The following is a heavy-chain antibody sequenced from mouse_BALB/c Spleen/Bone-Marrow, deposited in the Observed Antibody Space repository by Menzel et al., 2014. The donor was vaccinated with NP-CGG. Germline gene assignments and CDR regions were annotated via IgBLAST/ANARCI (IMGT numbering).Heavy chain of an antibody. V-gene: IGHV1-4*01. CDR1: GYTFTRYT. CDR2: IIPNSGYS. Sequence: QVQLQQSGAELARPGASVKMSCQASGYTFTRYTMHWEKKRPGKGLEWIGYIIPNSGYSNYNQKFKDKATLTADKSSSTAYMQLSSLTSEDSAVYYCTKRYYAMDYWGQGTSVTVSS. CDR3: TKRYYAMDY. J-gene: IGHJ4*01.